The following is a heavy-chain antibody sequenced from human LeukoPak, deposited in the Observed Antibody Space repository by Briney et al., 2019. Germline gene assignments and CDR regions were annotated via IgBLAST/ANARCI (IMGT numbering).Heavy chain of an antibody. D-gene: IGHD5-24*01. CDR1: GYTLTGYY. CDR2: INPNSGGT. Sequence: ASVKVSCKASGYTLTGYYMHWVRQAPGQGLEWMGWINPNSGGTNYAQKFQGRVTMTRDTSISTAYMELRRLRSDDTAVYYCARPQMATIGGAFDIWGQGTMVTVSS. J-gene: IGHJ3*02. CDR3: ARPQMATIGGAFDI. V-gene: IGHV1-2*02.